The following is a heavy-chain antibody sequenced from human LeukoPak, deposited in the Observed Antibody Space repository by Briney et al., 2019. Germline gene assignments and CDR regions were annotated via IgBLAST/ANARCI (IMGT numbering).Heavy chain of an antibody. Sequence: PGGSLRLSCAASGFTFDDYAMHWVRHAPGKGLEWVSGISWNSGSIVYADSVKGRFTISRDNAKNSLYLQMNSLRAEDTALYYCATAAAGSFDYWGQGTLVTVSS. CDR1: GFTFDDYA. CDR3: ATAAAGSFDY. D-gene: IGHD6-13*01. V-gene: IGHV3-9*01. J-gene: IGHJ4*02. CDR2: ISWNSGSI.